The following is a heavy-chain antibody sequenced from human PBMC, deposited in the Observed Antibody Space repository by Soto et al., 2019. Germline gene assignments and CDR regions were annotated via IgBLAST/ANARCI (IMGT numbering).Heavy chain of an antibody. J-gene: IGHJ4*02. CDR2: IYWDDDK. CDR3: AHRPSYCSGGSCYSGFDY. V-gene: IGHV2-5*02. CDR1: GFSLSTSGVG. Sequence: QITLKESGPTLVKPTQTLTLTCTFSGFSLSTSGVGVGWIRQPPGKALEWLALIYWDDDKRYSPSLKSRLTTTKETSKNQAVLTMTNMDPVDTATYYCAHRPSYCSGGSCYSGFDYWGQGTLVTVSS. D-gene: IGHD2-15*01.